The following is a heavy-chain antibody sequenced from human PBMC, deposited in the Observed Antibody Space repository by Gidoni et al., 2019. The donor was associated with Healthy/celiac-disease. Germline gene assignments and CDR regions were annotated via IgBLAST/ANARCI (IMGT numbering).Heavy chain of an antibody. CDR3: ARDYGDSTAYYYGMDV. Sequence: GLEWIGEINHSGSTNYNPSLKSRVTISVDTSKNQFSLKLSSVTAADTAVYYCARDYGDSTAYYYGMDVWGQGTTVTVSS. J-gene: IGHJ6*02. V-gene: IGHV4-34*01. CDR2: INHSGST. D-gene: IGHD4-17*01.